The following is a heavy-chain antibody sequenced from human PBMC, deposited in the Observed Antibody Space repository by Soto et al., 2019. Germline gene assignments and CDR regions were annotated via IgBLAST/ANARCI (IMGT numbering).Heavy chain of an antibody. D-gene: IGHD6-19*01. V-gene: IGHV4-4*02. CDR2: IYHSGST. CDR1: GGSLTTNDW. Sequence: QVQLQESGPGLVKPSGTLSLTCAVSGGSLTTNDWWSRVRQPPGKGLEWIGQIYHSGSTNYYPSLKSRVTISVDKSKNQFSLKLSSVTAADTAVYYCARGLGSGWYFDYWGQGTLVTVSS. J-gene: IGHJ4*02. CDR3: ARGLGSGWYFDY.